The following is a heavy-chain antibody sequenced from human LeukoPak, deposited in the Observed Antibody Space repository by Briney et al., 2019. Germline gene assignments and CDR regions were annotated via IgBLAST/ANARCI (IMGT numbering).Heavy chain of an antibody. CDR2: INPNSGGT. CDR1: GYTFTGYY. Sequence: ASVKVSCKASGYTFTGYYMHWVRQAPGQGLEWMGWINPNSGGTNYAQKFQGRVTMTRDTSISTAYMELSRLRSDDTAVYYCARYRTHPTYYFDYWGQETLVTVSS. V-gene: IGHV1-2*02. CDR3: ARYRTHPTYYFDY. D-gene: IGHD2-2*01. J-gene: IGHJ4*02.